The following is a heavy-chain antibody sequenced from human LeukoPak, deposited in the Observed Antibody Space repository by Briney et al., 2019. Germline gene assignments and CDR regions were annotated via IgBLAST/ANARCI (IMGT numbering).Heavy chain of an antibody. V-gene: IGHV3-23*01. Sequence: GGSLRLSCAASGFTFSSYAMSWVRQAPGKGLEWVSAISGSGSSTYYADSVKRRFTISRDNSKNTLYLQMNSLRAEDTAVYYCAKDRGYSYGPLDYWGQGTLVTVSS. CDR3: AKDRGYSYGPLDY. D-gene: IGHD5-18*01. CDR2: ISGSGSST. CDR1: GFTFSSYA. J-gene: IGHJ4*02.